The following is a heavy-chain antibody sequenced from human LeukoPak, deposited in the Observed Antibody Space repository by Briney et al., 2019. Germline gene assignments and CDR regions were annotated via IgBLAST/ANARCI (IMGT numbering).Heavy chain of an antibody. CDR1: GGSISSSSYY. J-gene: IGHJ5*02. V-gene: IGHV4-61*01. Sequence: PSETLSLTCTVSGGSISSSSYYWSWIRQPPGKGLEWIGYIYYSGSTNYNPSLKSRVTISVDTSKNQFSLKLSSVTAADTAVYYCARSLTPPSEYGDPAGCWFDPWGQGTLVTVSS. D-gene: IGHD4-17*01. CDR2: IYYSGST. CDR3: ARSLTPPSEYGDPAGCWFDP.